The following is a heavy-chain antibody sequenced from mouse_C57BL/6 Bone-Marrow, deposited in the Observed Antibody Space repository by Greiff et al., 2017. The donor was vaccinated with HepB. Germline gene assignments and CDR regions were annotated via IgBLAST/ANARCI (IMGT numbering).Heavy chain of an antibody. CDR2: ISSGGSYT. Sequence: EVKLMESGGDLVKPGGSLKLSCAASGFTFSSYGMSWVRQTPDKRLEWVATISSGGSYTYYPDSVKGRFTISRDNAKNTLYLQMSSLKSEDTAMYYCARHEGLYSNYMGYYAMDYWGQGTSVTVSS. J-gene: IGHJ4*01. CDR3: ARHEGLYSNYMGYYAMDY. CDR1: GFTFSSYG. D-gene: IGHD2-5*01. V-gene: IGHV5-6*01.